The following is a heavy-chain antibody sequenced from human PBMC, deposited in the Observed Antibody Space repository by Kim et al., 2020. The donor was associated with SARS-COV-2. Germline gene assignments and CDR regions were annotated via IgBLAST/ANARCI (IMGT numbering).Heavy chain of an antibody. D-gene: IGHD3-10*01. J-gene: IGHJ3*02. CDR3: AKDLKDYGSGSDAMDI. CDR2: ISRSGGST. CDR1: GFTFRSYA. Sequence: GGSLRLSCAASGFTFRSYAMSWVRQAPGKGLEWVSAISRSGGSTHYADSVKGRFTISRDNSKNTLYLQMNSLRAEDTAVYYCAKDLKDYGSGSDAMDIWGQGTMGTVSS. V-gene: IGHV3-23*01.